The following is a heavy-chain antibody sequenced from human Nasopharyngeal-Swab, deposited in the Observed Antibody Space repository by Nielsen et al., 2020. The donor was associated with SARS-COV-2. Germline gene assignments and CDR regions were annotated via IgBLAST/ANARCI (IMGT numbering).Heavy chain of an antibody. CDR1: GFTFSDYT. J-gene: IGHJ4*02. CDR2: ISSSGSYM. Sequence: LSLTGAASGFTFSDYTMNWVRQAPGQGLEWVSSISSSGSYMYYTDSVKGRFTMSRDNAKNSLYLQMNSLRAEDTAVYYCASDSRYWGQGTLVTVSS. D-gene: IGHD2-2*01. CDR3: ASDSRY. V-gene: IGHV3-21*01.